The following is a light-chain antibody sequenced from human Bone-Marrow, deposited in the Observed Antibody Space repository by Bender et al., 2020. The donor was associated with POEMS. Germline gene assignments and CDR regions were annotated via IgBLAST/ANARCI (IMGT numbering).Light chain of an antibody. J-gene: IGLJ3*02. CDR3: CAYSGGRIWV. CDR1: SSDITGHKY. CDR2: DVN. Sequence: QSALTQPASVSGSPGQSITISCTGTSSDITGHKYVSWYQQHPGKAPKLMIYDVNRRPAGVSNRFSGSTSGDTASLTISGLQAEDEADYYCCAYSGGRIWVFGGGTKLAVL. V-gene: IGLV2-14*03.